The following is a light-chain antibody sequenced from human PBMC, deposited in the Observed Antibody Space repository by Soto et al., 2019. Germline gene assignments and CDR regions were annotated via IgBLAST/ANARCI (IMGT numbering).Light chain of an antibody. CDR1: QSVNSNY. J-gene: IGKJ2*01. CDR3: QQYGTSPHT. V-gene: IGKV3-20*01. Sequence: EIVVTQSPGTLSLSPGERATLSCRASQSVNSNYLAWYQQKPGQVPRPLIYGASIRAAGVPDRLSGSGSGTDLTLTISRLEHEDYALYYCQQYGTSPHTFGQGTKLALK. CDR2: GAS.